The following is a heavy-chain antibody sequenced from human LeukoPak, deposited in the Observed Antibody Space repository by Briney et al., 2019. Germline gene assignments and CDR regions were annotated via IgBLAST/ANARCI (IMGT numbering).Heavy chain of an antibody. CDR2: IKQDGSEK. Sequence: GGSLRLSCAASGFTFSSYWMSWVRQAPGKGLEWVANIKQDGSEKYYVDSVKGRFTISRDNVKNSLYLQMNSLRAEDTAVYYCARRRGSSGWCLDYWGQGTLVTVSS. D-gene: IGHD6-19*01. J-gene: IGHJ4*02. CDR1: GFTFSSYW. V-gene: IGHV3-7*01. CDR3: ARRRGSSGWCLDY.